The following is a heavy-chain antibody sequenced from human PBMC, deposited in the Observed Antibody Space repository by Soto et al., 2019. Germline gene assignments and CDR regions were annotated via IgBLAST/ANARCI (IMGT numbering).Heavy chain of an antibody. CDR1: GYTFTSYY. V-gene: IGHV1-46*01. CDR3: ARDFCSVAGPEKDSSDS. D-gene: IGHD6-19*01. J-gene: IGHJ4*02. CDR2: INPSGGST. Sequence: ASVKVSCKASGYTFTSYYMHWVRQAPGQGLEWMGIINPSGGSTSYAQKFQGRVTMTRDTSTSTVYMELSSLRSEDTAVYYCARDFCSVAGPEKDSSDSWGQGPLVTVSP.